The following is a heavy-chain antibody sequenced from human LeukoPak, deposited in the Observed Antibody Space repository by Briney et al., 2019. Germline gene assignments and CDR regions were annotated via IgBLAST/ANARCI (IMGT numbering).Heavy chain of an antibody. D-gene: IGHD6-13*01. V-gene: IGHV1-69*05. CDR1: GGTFSSYA. CDR2: IIPIFGTA. Sequence: ASVKVSCKASGGTFSSYAISWVRQAPGQGLEWMGGIIPIFGTANYAQKFQGRVTITTDESTSTAYMELSSLRSEDTAVYYCARANARGERAAGTWYFDYWGQGTLVTVSS. J-gene: IGHJ4*02. CDR3: ARANARGERAAGTWYFDY.